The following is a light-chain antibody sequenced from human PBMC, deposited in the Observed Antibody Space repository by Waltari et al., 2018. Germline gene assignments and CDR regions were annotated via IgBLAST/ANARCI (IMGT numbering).Light chain of an antibody. J-gene: IGLJ2*01. Sequence: QSALTQPPSASGSPGQPVTTSCTGTTSDVGGYSYVPWYQQHPGKAPKLIIFEVFQRPSGVPDRFSGSKSGNTASLTVSGLQAEDEADYYCSSYAGSNNVVFGGGTKLTVL. V-gene: IGLV2-8*01. CDR3: SSYAGSNNVV. CDR1: TSDVGGYSY. CDR2: EVF.